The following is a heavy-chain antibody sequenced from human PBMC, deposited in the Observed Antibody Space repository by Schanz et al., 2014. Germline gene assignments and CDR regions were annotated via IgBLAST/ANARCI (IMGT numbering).Heavy chain of an antibody. J-gene: IGHJ4*02. CDR3: ARSRSGFYFDY. Sequence: QVQLVESGGGVVQPGRSLRLSCVASGFTFSSYDVFWVRQAPGKGLEWVSAISGSGTTTYYAASVKGRFTISRDNSKNTLYLQMNSLRAEDTAVYYCARSRSGFYFDYWGQGALVTVSS. CDR1: GFTFSSYD. V-gene: IGHV3-NL1*01. D-gene: IGHD1-26*01. CDR2: ISGSGTTT.